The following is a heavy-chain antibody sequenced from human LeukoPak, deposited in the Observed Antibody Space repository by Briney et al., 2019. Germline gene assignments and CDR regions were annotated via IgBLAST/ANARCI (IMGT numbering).Heavy chain of an antibody. CDR3: ARDRGILWFGELEMSAFDI. J-gene: IGHJ3*02. V-gene: IGHV3-21*01. D-gene: IGHD3-10*01. CDR2: ISSSSSYI. Sequence: PGGSLRLSCAASGFTFSSYSMNWVRQAPGKGLEWVSSISSSSSYIYYADSVKGRFTISRDNAKNSLYLQMNSLRAEDTAVYYCARDRGILWFGELEMSAFDIWGQGTMVTVSS. CDR1: GFTFSSYS.